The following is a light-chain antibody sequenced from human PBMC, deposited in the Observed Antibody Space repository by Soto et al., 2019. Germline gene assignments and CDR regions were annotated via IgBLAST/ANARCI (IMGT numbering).Light chain of an antibody. CDR3: QQRSKWLT. Sequence: EIVLTQSPATLSLSPGERATLSCRASQSVSSYLAWYQQKPGQAPRLLIYDASNRATGIPARFSGSGSGTDFTLTISSLEPEDVAVYYCQQRSKWLTFGGGTKVEIK. CDR1: QSVSSY. V-gene: IGKV3-11*01. J-gene: IGKJ4*01. CDR2: DAS.